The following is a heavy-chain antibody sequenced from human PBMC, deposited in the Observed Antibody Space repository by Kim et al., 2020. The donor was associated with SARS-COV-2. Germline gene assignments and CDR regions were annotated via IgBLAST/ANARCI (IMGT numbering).Heavy chain of an antibody. D-gene: IGHD3-16*01. V-gene: IGHV4-59*01. Sequence: SETLSLTCTVSGGSISSYYWSWIRQPPGKGLEWIGYIYYSGSTNYNPSLKRRVTISVDTSKNQSSLKLSSVTAADTAVYYCAGRTPFPVWGSPPGTGYFDYWGQGTLVTVSS. CDR1: GGSISSYY. J-gene: IGHJ4*02. CDR2: IYYSGST. CDR3: AGRTPFPVWGSPPGTGYFDY.